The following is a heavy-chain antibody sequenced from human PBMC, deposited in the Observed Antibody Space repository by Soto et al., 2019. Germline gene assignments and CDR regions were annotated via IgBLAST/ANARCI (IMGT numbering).Heavy chain of an antibody. V-gene: IGHV1-8*01. CDR1: GYTFTSYD. J-gene: IGHJ6*03. CDR3: ARWSNGWENWGYYHYYLLDV. D-gene: IGHD7-27*01. CDR2: MNPNSGNT. Sequence: ASVKVSCKASGYTFTSYDINWVRQATGQGLEWMGWMNPNSGNTGYAQKFQGRVTMTRNTSISTAYMELSSLRSEDTAVYYCARWSNGWENWGYYHYYLLDVWGKGTTVIVSS.